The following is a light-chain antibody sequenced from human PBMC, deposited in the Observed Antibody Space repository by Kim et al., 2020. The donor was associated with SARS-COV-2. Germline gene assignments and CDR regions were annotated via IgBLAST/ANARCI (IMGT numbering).Light chain of an antibody. Sequence: QNVTITSTKSSSNIGNNYVSWSQQLPGSAPKVLIYDNNKRPSGIPDRFSGSKSGTSATLGITGLQTGDEADHYCGTWDSSLSAAVFGGGTQLTVL. CDR3: GTWDSSLSAAV. J-gene: IGLJ7*01. CDR2: DNN. V-gene: IGLV1-51*01. CDR1: SSNIGNNY.